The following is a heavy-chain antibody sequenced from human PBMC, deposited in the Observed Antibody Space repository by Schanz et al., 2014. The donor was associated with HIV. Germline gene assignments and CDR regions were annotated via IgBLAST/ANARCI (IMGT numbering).Heavy chain of an antibody. CDR2: IWYDGSNK. V-gene: IGHV3-33*08. CDR3: ARGSGPYYYYYGMDV. J-gene: IGHJ6*02. CDR1: GFTFSDYA. D-gene: IGHD3-10*01. Sequence: VQLLESGGGLVQPGGSLRLSCAASGFTFSDYALNWVRQAPGKGLEWVAVIWYDGSNKYYADSVKGRFTISRDNSKNTLYLQMNSLRAEDTAVYYCARGSGPYYYYYGMDVWGQGTTVTVSS.